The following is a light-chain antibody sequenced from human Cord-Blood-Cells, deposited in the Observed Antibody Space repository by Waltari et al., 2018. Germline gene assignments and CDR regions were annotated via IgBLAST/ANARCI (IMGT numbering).Light chain of an antibody. V-gene: IGLV1-44*01. CDR3: AAWDDSLNGPV. CDR2: SNI. CDR1: SSNIGTNN. J-gene: IGLJ3*02. Sequence: QSVLTQPPSASGTPGRTVTIACSGSSSNIGTNNVNLYQQLPGTAPKLLIYSNIQRPSGVPDRFSGSKSGTSASLAISGLQSEDEADYYCAAWDDSLNGPVFGGGTKLTVL.